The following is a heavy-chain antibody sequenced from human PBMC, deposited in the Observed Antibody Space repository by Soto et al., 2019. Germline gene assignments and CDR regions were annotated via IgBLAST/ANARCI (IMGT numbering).Heavy chain of an antibody. CDR3: ARVRRRVIVVMSYMDV. D-gene: IGHD2-15*01. CDR2: INHSGST. J-gene: IGHJ6*03. V-gene: IGHV4-34*01. CDR1: GGSFSGYY. Sequence: SETLSLTCAVYGGSFSGYYWSWIRQPPGKGLEWIGEINHSGSTNYNPSLKSRVTISVDTSKNQFSLKLSSVTAADTAVYYCARVRRRVIVVMSYMDVWGKGTTVTVSS.